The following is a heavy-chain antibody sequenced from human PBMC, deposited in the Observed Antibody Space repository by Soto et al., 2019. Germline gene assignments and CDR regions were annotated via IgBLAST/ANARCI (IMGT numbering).Heavy chain of an antibody. D-gene: IGHD6-13*01. CDR1: GGTFSSYA. J-gene: IGHJ6*02. V-gene: IGHV1-69*13. Sequence: SVKVSFKASGGTFSSYAISWGRQAPVQGLEWMGGIIPIFGTANYAQKFQGRVTITADESTSTAYMELSRLRSEDTAVYYCARGDVAGRGPYYYYGMDVWGQGTKVTVSS. CDR2: IIPIFGTA. CDR3: ARGDVAGRGPYYYYGMDV.